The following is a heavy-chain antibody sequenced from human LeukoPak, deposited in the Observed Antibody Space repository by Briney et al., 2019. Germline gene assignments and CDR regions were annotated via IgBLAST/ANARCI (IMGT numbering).Heavy chain of an antibody. CDR2: IYSGGTT. J-gene: IGHJ4*02. Sequence: PGGSLRLSCAASGFPVSGYYMRWVRQAPGKGLDWVSVIYSGGTTYDADSVKGRFTISRDESKNMLYLQMNSLRAEDTAIYYCARMLISSGYYVDYWGQGTLVTVSS. V-gene: IGHV3-53*01. CDR1: GFPVSGYY. D-gene: IGHD3-22*01. CDR3: ARMLISSGYYVDY.